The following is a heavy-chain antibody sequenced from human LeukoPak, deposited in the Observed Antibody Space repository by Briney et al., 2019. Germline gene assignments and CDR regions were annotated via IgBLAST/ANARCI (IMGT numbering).Heavy chain of an antibody. CDR1: GFTFSTYA. J-gene: IGHJ4*02. D-gene: IGHD3-9*01. Sequence: GRSLRLSCAASGFTFSTYAMHWVRQAPGKGLEWVAVISYDGRNEYSADSVKGRFTISRDNAKSSLYLQMNSLRAEDTAVYYCARGPYKDILTANEYWGQGTLVTVSS. CDR2: ISYDGRNE. CDR3: ARGPYKDILTANEY. V-gene: IGHV3-30-3*01.